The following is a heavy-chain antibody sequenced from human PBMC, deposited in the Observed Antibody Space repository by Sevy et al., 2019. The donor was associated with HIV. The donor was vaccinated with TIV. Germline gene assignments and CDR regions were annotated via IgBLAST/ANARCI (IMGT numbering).Heavy chain of an antibody. D-gene: IGHD3-10*01. CDR1: GYSFTSYW. V-gene: IGHV5-51*01. J-gene: IGHJ5*02. CDR3: ATRRGDSDYYGSGSYYSP. Sequence: GESLKISCKGSGYSFTSYWIGWVRQMPGKGLEWMGIIYPGDSDTRYSPSFQGQVTISADKSISTAYLQWSSLEASDTAMYYCATRRGDSDYYGSGSYYSPWGQRTLVTVSS. CDR2: IYPGDSDT.